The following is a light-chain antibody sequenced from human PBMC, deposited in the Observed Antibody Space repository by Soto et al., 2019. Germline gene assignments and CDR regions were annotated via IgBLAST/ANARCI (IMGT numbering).Light chain of an antibody. J-gene: IGKJ1*01. V-gene: IGKV1-39*01. Sequence: DIQMTQSPSSLSASVGDRVTITCQASQDISNYLNWYQQKPGKAPKLLIYDASTLQSGVPSRFSGSGSATDFTLTISSLQPEDFATYSCQQNYSATWTFGQGTKVDIK. CDR2: DAS. CDR1: QDISNY. CDR3: QQNYSATWT.